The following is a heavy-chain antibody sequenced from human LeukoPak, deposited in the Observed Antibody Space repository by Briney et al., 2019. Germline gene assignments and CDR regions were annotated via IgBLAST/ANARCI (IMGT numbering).Heavy chain of an antibody. J-gene: IGHJ4*02. CDR2: ISTNGGTT. CDR1: GFTFSNYA. D-gene: IGHD4-17*01. Sequence: PGGSLRLSCAASGFTFSNYAMHWVRQAPGKGLEYVSAISTNGGTTYYANSVKGRFTISRDNSKNTLYLQMGSLRDEDMAVYYCAGGPSDYGFMDVWGQGSLVTVSS. V-gene: IGHV3-64*01. CDR3: AGGPSDYGFMDV.